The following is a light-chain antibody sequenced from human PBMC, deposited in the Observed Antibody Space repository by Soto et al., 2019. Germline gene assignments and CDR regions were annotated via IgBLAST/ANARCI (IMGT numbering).Light chain of an antibody. Sequence: DIQMTQSPSALSASVGARVTITCRASQSISRYLNWYQHKVGIAPKLLIYAASSLQSGVPTRFSGSGSGTDFPLTISSLQSEDFATYYCQQSYSTPYTFGQGTKLEI. J-gene: IGKJ2*01. CDR1: QSISRY. CDR2: AAS. V-gene: IGKV1-39*01. CDR3: QQSYSTPYT.